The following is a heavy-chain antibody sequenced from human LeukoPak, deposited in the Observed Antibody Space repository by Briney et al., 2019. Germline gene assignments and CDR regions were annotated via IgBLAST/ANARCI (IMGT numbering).Heavy chain of an antibody. V-gene: IGHV3-23*01. CDR2: VSGSGGST. D-gene: IGHD3-10*01. Sequence: GGSLRLSCAASGFTFSRYAMSWVRQAPGKGLEWVSAVSGSGGSTYYADSVKGLFTISRDNSKYTLYLQKNSLRAEDTAVYYCAKRMIRGVNHDAFDLWGQGTMVTVSS. CDR1: GFTFSRYA. J-gene: IGHJ3*01. CDR3: AKRMIRGVNHDAFDL.